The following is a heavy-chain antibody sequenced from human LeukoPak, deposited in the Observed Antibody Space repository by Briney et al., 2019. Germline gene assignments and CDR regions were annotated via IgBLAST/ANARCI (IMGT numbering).Heavy chain of an antibody. D-gene: IGHD3-10*01. CDR2: IIPIFGTA. V-gene: IGHV1-69*05. J-gene: IGHJ6*02. CDR1: GGTFSSYA. CDR3: ARDRGPEIYGSGSYDYYYYGMDV. Sequence: SVKVSCKASGGTFSSYAISWVRQAPGQGLEWMGGIIPIFGTANYAQKFQGRVTMTRDTSTSTVYMELSSLRSEDTAVYYCARDRGPEIYGSGSYDYYYYGMDVWGQGTTVTVSS.